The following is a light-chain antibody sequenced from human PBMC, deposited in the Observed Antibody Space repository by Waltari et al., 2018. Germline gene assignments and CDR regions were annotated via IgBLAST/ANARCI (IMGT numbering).Light chain of an antibody. CDR3: QQYYSYST. CDR1: QDIRRY. CDR2: EAS. V-gene: IGKV1-5*03. Sequence: DIQMTHSPSTLSASVGDRVTITCRASQDIRRYLAWDQQQPGKAPNPLIYEASTLESGVSSRFSGSGSGTEFTLTISSLQPDDFATYYCQQYYSYSTFGQGTKVEI. J-gene: IGKJ1*01.